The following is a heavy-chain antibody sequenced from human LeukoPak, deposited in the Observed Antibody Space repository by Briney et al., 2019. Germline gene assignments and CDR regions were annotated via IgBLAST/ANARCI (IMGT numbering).Heavy chain of an antibody. CDR1: GGSISSYY. J-gene: IGHJ6*03. V-gene: IGHV4-4*07. CDR2: INTSGST. D-gene: IGHD2-21*02. Sequence: SETLSLTCSVSGGSISSYYWSWIRQPAGKGLEWIGRINTSGSTNYNPSLKSRITMSVDSSKNQFSLKLSSVTAADTAVYYRARELRRRVTAIGYGPREYYYYMDVWGKGTTVTISS. CDR3: ARELRRRVTAIGYGPREYYYYMDV.